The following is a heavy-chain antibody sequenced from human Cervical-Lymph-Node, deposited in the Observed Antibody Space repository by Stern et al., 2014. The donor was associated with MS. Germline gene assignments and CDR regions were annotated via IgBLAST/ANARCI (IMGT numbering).Heavy chain of an antibody. CDR3: VRLKDSLTRGTYFDS. D-gene: IGHD4-17*01. J-gene: IGHJ4*02. Sequence: VQLVESGTEVKKPGESLKISCKGSGYNFSKYWIGWVRQMPGKGLEWMGIIYPDDSDTRYSPSFQGQVTLSAEKSISTAFLQWSSLQASDTAMYYCVRLKDSLTRGTYFDSWGQGMLVTVSS. CDR2: IYPDDSDT. V-gene: IGHV5-51*03. CDR1: GYNFSKYW.